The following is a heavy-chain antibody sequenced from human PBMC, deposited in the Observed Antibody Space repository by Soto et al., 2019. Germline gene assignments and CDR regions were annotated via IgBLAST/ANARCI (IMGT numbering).Heavy chain of an antibody. Sequence: GGSLRLSCAASGFTFSRYWMHWVRQATGKGLVWVSRINSDGSSTSYADSVKGRFTISRDNAKNTLYLQMNSLRAEDTAVYYCARGYSGYDWKYGMDVWGQGTTVTVSS. D-gene: IGHD5-12*01. J-gene: IGHJ6*02. CDR2: INSDGSST. CDR3: ARGYSGYDWKYGMDV. CDR1: GFTFSRYW. V-gene: IGHV3-74*01.